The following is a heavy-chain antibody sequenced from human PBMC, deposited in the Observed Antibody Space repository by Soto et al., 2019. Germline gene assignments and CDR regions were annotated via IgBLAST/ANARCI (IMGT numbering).Heavy chain of an antibody. CDR1: GFTFSDYA. V-gene: IGHV3-30*18. D-gene: IGHD6-19*01. J-gene: IGHJ4*02. CDR2: VSHDGRNT. Sequence: VQLVESGGGVVQPGRSLRLSCAASGFTFSDYAMHWVRQAPGKGLEWVAVVSHDGRNTHYADSVKGRFTISRDSSKNTVSLEMSGRRAEDTEVYYCAKGGRQWLVTSDFNYWGQGALVTVSS. CDR3: AKGGRQWLVTSDFNY.